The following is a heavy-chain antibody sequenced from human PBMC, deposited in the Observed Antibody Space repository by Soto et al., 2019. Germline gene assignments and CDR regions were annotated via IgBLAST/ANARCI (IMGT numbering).Heavy chain of an antibody. V-gene: IGHV1-46*01. D-gene: IGHD6-19*01. CDR2: INPSGGST. CDR3: ATYGIAVDDTSWLDS. Sequence: GASVKVSCKASGYTFTSYYMHWVRQAPGQELEWMGIINPSGGSTSYAQKFQGRVTMTRDTSTNTVYMELSSLRSEDTAGYYCATYGIAVDDTSWLDSWGQGTLVTVSS. J-gene: IGHJ5*01. CDR1: GYTFTSYY.